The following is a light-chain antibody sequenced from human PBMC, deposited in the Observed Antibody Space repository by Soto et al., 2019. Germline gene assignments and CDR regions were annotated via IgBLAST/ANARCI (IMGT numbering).Light chain of an antibody. Sequence: QSALTQPASVSGSPGQSITISCTGTSSDVGSYDLVSWYQQHPGKAPKLMIYEVTKRSSGVSNRFSGSISGNTASLTISGLQAEDEAGYYCCSYAGSSTYVFGTGTKLTVL. V-gene: IGLV2-23*02. J-gene: IGLJ1*01. CDR3: CSYAGSSTYV. CDR1: SSDVGSYDL. CDR2: EVT.